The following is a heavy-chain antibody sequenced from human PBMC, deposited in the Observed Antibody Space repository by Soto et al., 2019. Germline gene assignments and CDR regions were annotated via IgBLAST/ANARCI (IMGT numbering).Heavy chain of an antibody. V-gene: IGHV5-51*01. Sequence: GESLKISCKGSGYSFTSYWIGWVRQMPGKGLEWMGIIYPGDSDTRYSPSFQGQVTISADKSISTAYLQWSSLKASDTAMYYCARLTYYDILTGTPRAFDIWGQGTMVTVSS. CDR3: ARLTYYDILTGTPRAFDI. D-gene: IGHD3-9*01. J-gene: IGHJ3*02. CDR1: GYSFTSYW. CDR2: IYPGDSDT.